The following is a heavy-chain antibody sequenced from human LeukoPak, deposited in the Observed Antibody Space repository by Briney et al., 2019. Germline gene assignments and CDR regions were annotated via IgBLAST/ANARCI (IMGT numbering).Heavy chain of an antibody. CDR2: ISVSGGST. Sequence: GGSLRLSCAASGFTFSSYAMNCVRQAPGRGLEWVSGISVSGGSTHYADSVKGRFTISRDNSKNTVYLQMNSLRAEDTAVYYCAKDVLVRYYDGSGYYCDTWGQGTLVTVSS. V-gene: IGHV3-23*01. D-gene: IGHD3-22*01. CDR1: GFTFSSYA. CDR3: AKDVLVRYYDGSGYYCDT. J-gene: IGHJ4*02.